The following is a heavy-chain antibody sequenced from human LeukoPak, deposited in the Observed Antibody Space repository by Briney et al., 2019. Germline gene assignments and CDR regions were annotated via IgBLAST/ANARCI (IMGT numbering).Heavy chain of an antibody. J-gene: IGHJ4*02. Sequence: ASVKVSCKASGYTFSTYPMNWVRQAPGQGLEWMGWINTNTGNPTYAQGFTGRFVFSLDTSVSMAYLQISSLRAEDTAIYYCARVGLEYTNDCWGQGTLVTVSS. CDR2: INTNTGNP. CDR1: GYTFSTYP. D-gene: IGHD6-6*01. CDR3: ARVGLEYTNDC. V-gene: IGHV7-4-1*04.